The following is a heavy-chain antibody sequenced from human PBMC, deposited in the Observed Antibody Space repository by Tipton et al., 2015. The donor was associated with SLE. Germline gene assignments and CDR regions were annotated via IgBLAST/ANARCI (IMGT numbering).Heavy chain of an antibody. J-gene: IGHJ6*04. CDR1: GFTLSIYS. D-gene: IGHD4-17*01. Sequence: SLRLSCAASGFTLSIYSVNWVRQAPGKGLEWVSFISSTSDYIYYADSMKGRFTISRDNAKNSVYLQMNSLRAEDTAVYYCARDGRGDYPKGVMDVWGKGTMVTVSS. CDR3: ARDGRGDYPKGVMDV. V-gene: IGHV3-21*01. CDR2: ISSTSDYI.